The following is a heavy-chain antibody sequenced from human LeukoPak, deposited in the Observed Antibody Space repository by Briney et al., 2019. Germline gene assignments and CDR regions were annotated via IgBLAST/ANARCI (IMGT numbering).Heavy chain of an antibody. CDR1: GGTFSGYS. J-gene: IGHJ4*02. D-gene: IGHD3-22*01. CDR2: INHSGST. V-gene: IGHV4-34*01. CDR3: ARVATVID. Sequence: PSETLCLTCAVYGGTFSGYSWTWIRQTPGKGLEWIGEINHSGSTKYTPSLKSRVTMSVDTSKNQFSLKLNAVTAADTAVYCCARVATVIDWGQGTLVTVSS.